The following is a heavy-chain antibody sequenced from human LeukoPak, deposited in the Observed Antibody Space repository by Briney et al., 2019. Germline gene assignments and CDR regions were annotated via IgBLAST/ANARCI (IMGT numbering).Heavy chain of an antibody. CDR3: ARDGPYYYDSTGYYRFDY. Sequence: GASVKVSCTASGYASTSYGICWVRQAPGQGLEWMGWIRSYNGNTNYAQKLQGRVTMTTHTSTSTAYMELRSLRSDGTAVYYCARDGPYYYDSTGYYRFDYWGQGTLLTVSS. V-gene: IGHV1-18*01. CDR1: GYASTSYG. CDR2: IRSYNGNT. J-gene: IGHJ4*02. D-gene: IGHD3-22*01.